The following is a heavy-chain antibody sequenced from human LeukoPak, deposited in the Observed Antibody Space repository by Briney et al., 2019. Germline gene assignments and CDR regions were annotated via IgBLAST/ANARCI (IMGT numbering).Heavy chain of an antibody. CDR2: ISSSGSTI. J-gene: IGHJ4*02. V-gene: IGHV3-48*03. CDR3: ARDRAADTAMAAFDY. D-gene: IGHD5-18*01. Sequence: PGGSLRLSCAASGFTFGSYEMNWVRQAPGKGLEWVSYISSSGSTIYYADSVKGRFTISRDNAKNSLYLQMNSLRAEDTAVYYCARDRAADTAMAAFDYWGQGTLVTVSS. CDR1: GFTFGSYE.